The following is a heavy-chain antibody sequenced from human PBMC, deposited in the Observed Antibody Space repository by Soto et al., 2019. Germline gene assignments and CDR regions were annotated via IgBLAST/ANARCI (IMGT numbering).Heavy chain of an antibody. Sequence: GESLKISCKGSGYSFTSYWIGWVRQMPGKGLEWMGIIYPGDSDTRYSPSFQGQVTISADKSISTAYLQWSSLKASDTAMYYCARPTMVRGVIISNYYYGMDVWGQGTTVTVSS. V-gene: IGHV5-51*03. CDR3: ARPTMVRGVIISNYYYGMDV. J-gene: IGHJ6*02. CDR2: IYPGDSDT. CDR1: GYSFTSYW. D-gene: IGHD3-10*01.